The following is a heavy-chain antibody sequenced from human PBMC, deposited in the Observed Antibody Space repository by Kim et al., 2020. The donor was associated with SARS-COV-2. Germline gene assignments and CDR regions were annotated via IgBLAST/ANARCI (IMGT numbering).Heavy chain of an antibody. CDR2: INHSGST. CDR3: ARGNSSLYDTGAVYYYYGMDV. CDR1: GGSFSGYY. Sequence: SETLSLTCAVYGGSFSGYYWSWIRQPPGKGLEWIGEINHSGSTNYNPSLKSRVTISVDTSKNQFSLKLSSVTAADTAVYYCARGNSSLYDTGAVYYYYGMDVWGQGTTVTVSS. J-gene: IGHJ6*02. V-gene: IGHV4-34*01. D-gene: IGHD3-22*01.